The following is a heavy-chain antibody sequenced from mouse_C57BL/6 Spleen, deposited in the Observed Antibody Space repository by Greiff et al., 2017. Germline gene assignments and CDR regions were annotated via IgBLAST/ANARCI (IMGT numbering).Heavy chain of an antibody. CDR3: AKMDGPHYYAMDY. CDR1: GFSLTSYG. V-gene: IGHV2-5*01. J-gene: IGHJ4*01. Sequence: VQLKESGPGLVQPSQSLSITCTVSGFSLTSYGVHWVRQSPGKGLEWLGVIWRGGSTDYNAAFMSRLSLTKDNSKSQVFFKMNSLQADDTAIYYCAKMDGPHYYAMDYWGQGTSVTVSS. D-gene: IGHD2-3*01. CDR2: IWRGGST.